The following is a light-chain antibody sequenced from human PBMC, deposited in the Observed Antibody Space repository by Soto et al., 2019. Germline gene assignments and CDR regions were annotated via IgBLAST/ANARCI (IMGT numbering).Light chain of an antibody. CDR2: DVS. V-gene: IGLV2-14*01. CDR1: SSDVGGYNY. Sequence: QSVLTQPASVSGSPGQSITLSCTGTSSDVGGYNYVSWYQQHPGKAPKLMIYDVSNRPSGVSNRFSGSKSGNTASLTISGLQAEDEAYYYCSSYTSSSTYVFGTGTKVTVL. CDR3: SSYTSSSTYV. J-gene: IGLJ1*01.